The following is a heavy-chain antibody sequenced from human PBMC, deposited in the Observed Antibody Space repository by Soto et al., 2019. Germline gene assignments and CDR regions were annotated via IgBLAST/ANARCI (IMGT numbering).Heavy chain of an antibody. J-gene: IGHJ4*02. V-gene: IGHV3-23*01. CDR1: GVTFITYA. CDR2: ISGGGGRT. D-gene: IGHD5-12*01. CDR3: AKAQTDIVTTNNYFDY. Sequence: EVQLLESGGGLVQPGGSLRLSCAASGVTFITYAMSWVRQAPGKGLEWVSAISGGGGRTLYADSVKGRFTISRDNSKNTLFLQMNSLRAEDTALYYCAKAQTDIVTTNNYFDYWGQGTLVTVSS.